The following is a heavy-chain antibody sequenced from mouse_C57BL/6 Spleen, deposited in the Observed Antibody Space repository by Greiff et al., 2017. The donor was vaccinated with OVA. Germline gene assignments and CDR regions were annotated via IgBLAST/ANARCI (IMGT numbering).Heavy chain of an antibody. CDR3: ARSVTGTYYFDY. CDR1: GYAFSSSW. D-gene: IGHD4-1*01. V-gene: IGHV1-82*01. CDR2: IYPGDGDT. Sequence: VKVVESGPELVKPGASVKISCKASGYAFSSSWMNWVKQRPGKGLEWIGRIYPGDGDTNYNGKFKGKATLTADKSSSTAYMQLSSLTSEDSAVYFCARSVTGTYYFDYWGQGTTLTVSS. J-gene: IGHJ2*01.